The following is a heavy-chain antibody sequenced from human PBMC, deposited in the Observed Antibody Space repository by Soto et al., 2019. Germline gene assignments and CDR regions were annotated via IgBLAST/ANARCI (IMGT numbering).Heavy chain of an antibody. CDR3: ARARRNFYFWSDPHLGDGMDF. CDR2: ISTSVATM. D-gene: IGHD3-3*01. CDR1: GFSFSSYE. Sequence: PGGSLRLSCAASGFSFSSYEMNWVRQAPGKGLEWVSHISTSVATMSYAVSVKGRFTISRDNAKKSLYLQLNSLRVEDTGVYSCARARRNFYFWSDPHLGDGMDFWGQGTAVTVSS. J-gene: IGHJ6*02. V-gene: IGHV3-48*03.